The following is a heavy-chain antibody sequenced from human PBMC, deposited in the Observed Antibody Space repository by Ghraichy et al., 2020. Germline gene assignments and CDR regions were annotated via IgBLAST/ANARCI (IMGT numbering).Heavy chain of an antibody. Sequence: GGSLRLSCTDSGFTFSSYDMHWLRQAPGKGLEWVADISYDGSNKYYADSVKGRFTISRDNSKNTLYLQMNSLRAEDTAVYYCRGVLVATIPDFDYWGQGTLVTVSS. V-gene: IGHV3-30*03. CDR1: GFTFSSYD. CDR3: RGVLVATIPDFDY. CDR2: ISYDGSNK. J-gene: IGHJ4*02. D-gene: IGHD5-12*01.